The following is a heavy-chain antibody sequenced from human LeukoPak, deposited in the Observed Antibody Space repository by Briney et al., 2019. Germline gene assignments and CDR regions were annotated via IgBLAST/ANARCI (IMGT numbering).Heavy chain of an antibody. CDR1: GFTFSSYA. CDR2: IYSGGYT. V-gene: IGHV3-23*03. CDR3: AKGGSPCGGDCYLYYYYYMDV. Sequence: GGSLRLSCAASGFTFSSYAMSWVRQAPGKGLEWVSVIYSGGYTYYADSVKGRFTISRDSSKNTLYLQMNSLRAEDTAVYYCAKGGSPCGGDCYLYYYYYMDVWGKGTTVTISS. D-gene: IGHD2-21*02. J-gene: IGHJ6*03.